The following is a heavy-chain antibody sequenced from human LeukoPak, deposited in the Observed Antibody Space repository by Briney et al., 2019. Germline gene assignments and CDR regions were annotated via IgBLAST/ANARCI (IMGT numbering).Heavy chain of an antibody. CDR1: GGSISSSSYY. CDR2: IYYSGST. D-gene: IGHD1-26*01. V-gene: IGHV4-39*01. CDR3: ARRRHSGSYLIDY. J-gene: IGHJ4*02. Sequence: PSGTLSLTCTVSGGSISSSSYYWGWIRQPPGKGLEWIGSIYYSGSTYYNPSLKSRVTISVDTSKNQFSLKLSSVTAADTAVYYCARRRHSGSYLIDYWGQGTLVTVSS.